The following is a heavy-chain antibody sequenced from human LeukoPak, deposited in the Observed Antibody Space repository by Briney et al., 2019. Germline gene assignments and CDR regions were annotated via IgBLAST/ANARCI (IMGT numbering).Heavy chain of an antibody. D-gene: IGHD3-3*01. CDR3: ARTNFVRHDHF. CDR1: GYTFSGYY. J-gene: IGHJ4*02. Sequence: GASVKVSCKASGYTFSGYYIHWVRQAPGQRPEWMGWINPNSGGTNYAQKFQGRVTVSKDTAISTAYMELSRLTSDDTAVYYCARTNFVRHDHFWGPGTLITVSS. V-gene: IGHV1-2*02. CDR2: INPNSGGT.